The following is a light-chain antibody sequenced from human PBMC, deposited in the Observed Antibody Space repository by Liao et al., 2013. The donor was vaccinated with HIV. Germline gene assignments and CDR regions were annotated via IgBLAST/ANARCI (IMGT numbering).Light chain of an antibody. CDR1: KLGDKY. CDR2: QNN. J-gene: IGLJ1*01. CDR3: QTWDSTSYV. Sequence: SSELTQPPSVSVSPGQTASITCSGDKLGDKYACWYQQKAGQSPVLVIYQNNKRPSGIPERFSGSTSGNTATLTISGTQAIDEADYYCQTWDSTSYVFGTGTKVIVL. V-gene: IGLV3-1*01.